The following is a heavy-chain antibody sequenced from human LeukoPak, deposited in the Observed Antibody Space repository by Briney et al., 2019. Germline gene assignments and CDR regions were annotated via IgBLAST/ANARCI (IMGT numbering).Heavy chain of an antibody. CDR1: GGSFSGYY. J-gene: IGHJ4*02. D-gene: IGHD3-22*01. CDR3: AREGWDYYDSSGYYCFDY. Sequence: PSETLSLTCAVYGGSFSGYYWSWIRQPPGKGLEWIGEINHSGSTNYNPSLKSRVTISVDTSKNQFSLKLSSVNAADTAVYYCAREGWDYYDSSGYYCFDYWGQGTLVTVSS. CDR2: INHSGST. V-gene: IGHV4-34*01.